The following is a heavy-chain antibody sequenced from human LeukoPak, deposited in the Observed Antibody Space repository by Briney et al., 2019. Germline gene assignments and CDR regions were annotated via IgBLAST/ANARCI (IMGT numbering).Heavy chain of an antibody. CDR3: ARDRSTSWFDP. J-gene: IGHJ5*02. V-gene: IGHV4-4*07. D-gene: IGHD5/OR15-5a*01. CDR2: IYTSGST. Sequence: SETLSLTCTVSGGSISSYYWSWIRQPAGKGLEWIGRIYTSGSTNYNPSLKSRATMTVDTSKNQFSLKLSSVTAADTAVYYCARDRSTSWFDPWGQGTLVTVSS. CDR1: GGSISSYY.